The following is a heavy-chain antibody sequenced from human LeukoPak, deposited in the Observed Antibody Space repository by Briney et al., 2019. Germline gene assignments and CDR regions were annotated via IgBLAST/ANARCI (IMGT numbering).Heavy chain of an antibody. CDR3: ARGGAARLHFQN. CDR2: IYHSGST. D-gene: IGHD6-6*01. CDR1: GCSISTYH. Sequence: SETLSLTCTVSGCSISTYHWNWIRQPPGKGLEWIGYIYHSGSTNYNPSLQSRVTISVDTSKNQFSLNLNSVTAADTAVYYCARGGAARLHFQNWGQGTLVTVSS. J-gene: IGHJ1*01. V-gene: IGHV4-59*01.